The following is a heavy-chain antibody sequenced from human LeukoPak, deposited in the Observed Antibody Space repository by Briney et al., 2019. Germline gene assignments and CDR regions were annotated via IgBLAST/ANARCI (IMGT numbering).Heavy chain of an antibody. V-gene: IGHV4-39*07. D-gene: IGHD2-2*01. CDR2: INHSGST. CDR1: GDSISSSGYS. J-gene: IGHJ3*02. CDR3: ARPRSPYYCSSTSCYVMRAFDI. Sequence: SETLSLTCTVSGDSISSSGYSWSWIRQPPGKGLEWIGEINHSGSTNYNPSLKSRVTISVDTSKNQFSLKLSSVTAADTAVYYCARPRSPYYCSSTSCYVMRAFDIWGQGTMVTVSS.